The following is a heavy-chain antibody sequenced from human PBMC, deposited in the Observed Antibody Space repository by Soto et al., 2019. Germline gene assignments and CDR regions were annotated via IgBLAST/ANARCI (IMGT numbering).Heavy chain of an antibody. CDR2: INPSGGST. CDR3: ASGTTVTTLLS. D-gene: IGHD4-17*01. J-gene: IGHJ5*02. V-gene: IGHV1-46*01. CDR1: GYTFTSYY. Sequence: ASVKVSCKASGYTFTSYYMHWVRQAPGQGLEWMGIINPSGGSTSYAQKFQGRVTMTRDTSTSTVYMELNSLRSEDTAVYYCASGTTVTTLLSWGQGTLVTVSS.